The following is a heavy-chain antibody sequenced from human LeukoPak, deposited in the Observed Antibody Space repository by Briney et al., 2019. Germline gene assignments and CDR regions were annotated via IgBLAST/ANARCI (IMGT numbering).Heavy chain of an antibody. CDR2: IKQDGSEK. V-gene: IGHV3-7*01. CDR3: AKDQNDYGDYSILDY. CDR1: GFTFSSYW. D-gene: IGHD4-17*01. Sequence: GGSLRLSCAASGFTFSSYWMSWVRQAPGKGLEWVANIKQDGSEKYYVDSVKGRFTISRDNAKNSLYLQMNSLRAEDTAVYYCAKDQNDYGDYSILDYWGQGTLVTVSS. J-gene: IGHJ4*02.